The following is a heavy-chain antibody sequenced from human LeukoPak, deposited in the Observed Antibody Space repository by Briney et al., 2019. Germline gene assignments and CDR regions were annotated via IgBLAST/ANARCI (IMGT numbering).Heavy chain of an antibody. V-gene: IGHV1-69*04. CDR2: IIPFVDVP. Sequence: SVKASCKASGGTFSNYAINWVRQAPGQGLEWMGRIIPFVDVPNYPQKFQGRVTITADKSTSTTYMDLSSLTSEDTAVYYCARVVYYGSGERGHFDSWGQGTLVTVSS. D-gene: IGHD3-10*01. J-gene: IGHJ4*02. CDR1: GGTFSNYA. CDR3: ARVVYYGSGERGHFDS.